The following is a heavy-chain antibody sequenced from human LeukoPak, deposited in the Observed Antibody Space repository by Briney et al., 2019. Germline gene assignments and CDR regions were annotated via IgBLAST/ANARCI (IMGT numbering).Heavy chain of an antibody. V-gene: IGHV3-21*01. Sequence: GGSLRLSCVATGFTFKSSSMSWARQAPGKGLEWVAFIGHFTGDIFYADSVKGRFNISRDDAKDSVYLQMNSLRVDDTAVYFCARDPYTGSMFDHWGHGTLVTVSS. J-gene: IGHJ4*01. D-gene: IGHD1-1*01. CDR2: IGHFTGDI. CDR1: GFTFKSSS. CDR3: ARDPYTGSMFDH.